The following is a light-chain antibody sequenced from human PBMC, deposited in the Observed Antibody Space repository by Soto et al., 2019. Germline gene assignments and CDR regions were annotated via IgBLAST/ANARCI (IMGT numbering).Light chain of an antibody. V-gene: IGLV2-11*01. CDR1: SSDVGGYNY. CDR3: CSYAGSYTLYV. Sequence: QSVLTQPRSVSGSPGQSVTISYTGTSSDVGGYNYVSWYQQHTGKAPKLMIYDVSKRPSGVPDRFSGSKSGNTASLTISGLQAEDEADYYCCSYAGSYTLYVFGTGTKLTVL. CDR2: DVS. J-gene: IGLJ1*01.